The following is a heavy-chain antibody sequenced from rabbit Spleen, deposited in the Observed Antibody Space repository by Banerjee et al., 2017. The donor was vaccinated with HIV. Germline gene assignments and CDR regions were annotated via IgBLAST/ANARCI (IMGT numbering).Heavy chain of an antibody. J-gene: IGHJ4*01. CDR2: IYADSSSSI. Sequence: QSLEESGGDPVKPGASLTLTCTASGFSFSSSYYMCWVRQAPGKGLEWIGCIYADSSSSIAYASWAKGRFTISKTSSTTVTLQMTSLTAADTATYFCARDLHYGNYDGDGGATNLWGQGTLVTVS. D-gene: IGHD2-1*01. CDR3: ARDLHYGNYDGDGGATNL. V-gene: IGHV1S40*01. CDR1: GFSFSSSYY.